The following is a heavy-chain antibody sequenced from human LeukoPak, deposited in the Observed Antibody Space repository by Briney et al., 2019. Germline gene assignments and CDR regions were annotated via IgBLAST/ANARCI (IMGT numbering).Heavy chain of an antibody. D-gene: IGHD1-26*01. CDR3: TRSRESREFDS. Sequence: GASVKVSCKASGYTFTGYYMHWVRQAPGQGLEWMGWINPNSGGTNYAQKFQGRVTMTRDTSISTAYMELSRLRSDDTAVYFCTRSRESREFDSWGQGTLVTVSS. CDR2: INPNSGGT. CDR1: GYTFTGYY. J-gene: IGHJ4*02. V-gene: IGHV1-2*02.